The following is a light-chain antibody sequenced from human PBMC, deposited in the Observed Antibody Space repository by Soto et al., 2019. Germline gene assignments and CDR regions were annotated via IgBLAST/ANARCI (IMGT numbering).Light chain of an antibody. V-gene: IGLV2-14*01. Sequence: QSALTQPASVSGSPGQSITISCTGTSSDVGGYNYVSWYQQHPGKAPNLIIFEVSNRPSGVSNRSSGSKSGNSASLTISGLQAEDEADYYCSSYTGSNTPVVFGGGTKVTVL. CDR3: SSYTGSNTPVV. CDR1: SSDVGGYNY. J-gene: IGLJ2*01. CDR2: EVS.